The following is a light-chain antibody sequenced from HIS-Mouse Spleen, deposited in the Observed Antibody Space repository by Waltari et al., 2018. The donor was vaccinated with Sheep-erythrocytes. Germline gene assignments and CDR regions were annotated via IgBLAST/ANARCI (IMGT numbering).Light chain of an antibody. CDR3: QQRSNWYT. Sequence: EIVLTQSPATLSLSPGERATLSCRASQSVSSYLAWYQQKPGQAPRPLIYDASNRATGLPARFSGSGAGKYFTLTISSLEPEDFAVYYCQQRSNWYTFGQGTKLEIK. CDR1: QSVSSY. CDR2: DAS. J-gene: IGKJ2*01. V-gene: IGKV3-11*01.